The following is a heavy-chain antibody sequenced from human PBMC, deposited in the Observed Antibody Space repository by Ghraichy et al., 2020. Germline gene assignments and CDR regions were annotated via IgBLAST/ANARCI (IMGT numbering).Heavy chain of an antibody. CDR3: AKDGRAYGSGEGNWFDP. J-gene: IGHJ5*02. V-gene: IGHV3-9*01. CDR2: ISWNSGSI. D-gene: IGHD3-10*01. Sequence: SLRLSCAASGFTFDDYAMHWVRQAPGKGLEWVSGISWNSGSIGYADSVKGRFTISRDSAKNSLYLQMNSLRAEDTALYYCAKDGRAYGSGEGNWFDPWGQGTLVTVSS. CDR1: GFTFDDYA.